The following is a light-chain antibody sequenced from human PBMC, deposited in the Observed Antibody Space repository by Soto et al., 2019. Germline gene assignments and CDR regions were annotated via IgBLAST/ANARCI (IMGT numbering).Light chain of an antibody. V-gene: IGLV2-11*01. CDR3: CSYAGSYTFV. CDR1: ISDVGGYNY. J-gene: IGLJ1*01. Sequence: QSVLTQPRSVCGSPGQSFTISCTGTISDVGGYNYVSWYQQHPGKAPKLMIYDVSKRPSGVPDRFSGSKSGNTASLTISGLQAADEADYYCCSYAGSYTFVFGTGTKV. CDR2: DVS.